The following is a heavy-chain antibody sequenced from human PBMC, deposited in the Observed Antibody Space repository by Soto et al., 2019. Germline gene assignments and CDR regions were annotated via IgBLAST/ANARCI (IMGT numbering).Heavy chain of an antibody. CDR2: IIPIFGTS. CDR1: GGSFSIYA. D-gene: IGHD1-26*01. CDR3: ARGWELLYY. V-gene: IGHV1-69*13. J-gene: IGHJ4*02. Sequence: ASVKVSCTASGGSFSIYAISWVRQAPGQGLEWMGGIIPIFGTSNYAQHFQGRVTITADESTSTAYMELSSLRSEDTAVYYCARGWELLYYWGQGTLVTVSS.